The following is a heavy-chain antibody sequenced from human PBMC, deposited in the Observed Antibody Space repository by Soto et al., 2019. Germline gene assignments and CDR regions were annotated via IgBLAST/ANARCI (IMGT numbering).Heavy chain of an antibody. CDR1: GYRFTSFW. CDR3: ARGIEMARIGWFDP. D-gene: IGHD5-12*01. Sequence: GESLKISCKGSGYRFTSFWIGWVRQMPGKGLEWLGIIYPGDADIRYTPSFQGQVTMSADKSISTAYLQWSSLKASDTAIYYCARGIEMARIGWFDPWGQGTMVTVSS. V-gene: IGHV5-51*01. J-gene: IGHJ5*02. CDR2: IYPGDADI.